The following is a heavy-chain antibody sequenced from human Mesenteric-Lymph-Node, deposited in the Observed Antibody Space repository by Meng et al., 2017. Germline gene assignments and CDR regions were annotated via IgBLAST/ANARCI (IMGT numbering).Heavy chain of an antibody. J-gene: IGHJ4*02. V-gene: IGHV4-34*01. CDR2: INRRGST. CDR3: ARDQGGAGAY. Sequence: QVQLQQWGAGQLKPSETLSLTCAVYVGSFSGHSWTWIRQSPGKGLERIGDINRRGSTNYNPSLKSRVTISVDTSKNQFSLELNYVTAADTAVYYCARDQGGAGAYWGQGTLVTVSS. D-gene: IGHD2-15*01. CDR1: VGSFSGHS.